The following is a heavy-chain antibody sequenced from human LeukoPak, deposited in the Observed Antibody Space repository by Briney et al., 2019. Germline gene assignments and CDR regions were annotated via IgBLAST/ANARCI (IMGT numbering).Heavy chain of an antibody. D-gene: IGHD2-2*01. CDR2: IKEDGSEK. Sequence: GGSLRLSCAASGLTFSTYWMNWVRQAPGKGLEWVANIKEDGSEKYYGDSVKGRFTISRDNAKNSVYLQMNSLRAEDTAIYYCARNARGPGDYWGQGTVVTVSS. CDR3: ARNARGPGDY. V-gene: IGHV3-7*01. CDR1: GLTFSTYW. J-gene: IGHJ4*02.